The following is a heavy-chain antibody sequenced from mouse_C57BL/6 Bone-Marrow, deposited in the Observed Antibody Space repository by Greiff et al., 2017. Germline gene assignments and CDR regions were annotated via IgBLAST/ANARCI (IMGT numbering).Heavy chain of an antibody. CDR3: ARTFFDY. Sequence: QVQLQQPGAELVKPGASVKLSCKASGYTFTSYWMHWLEQRPGQGLEWIGMIHPNSGSTNYNEKFKSKSTLAVDKSSSTAYMQLSSLTSEDSAVNYCARTFFDYWGQGTTLPVSS. V-gene: IGHV1-64*01. CDR2: IHPNSGST. J-gene: IGHJ2*01. CDR1: GYTFTSYW.